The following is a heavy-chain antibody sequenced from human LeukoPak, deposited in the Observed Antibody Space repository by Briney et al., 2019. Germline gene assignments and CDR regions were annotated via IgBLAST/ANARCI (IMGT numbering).Heavy chain of an antibody. CDR3: ARDGFCGGNCYSGTLDH. Sequence: GGSLRLSCAASGFTFSSYGMSWVRQAPGKGLEWVSVISGNGGSTYYADSVKGRFTISRDNSKNTVYLQMNSLRAEDAAVYYCARDGFCGGNCYSGTLDHWGQGTPVTVSS. CDR1: GFTFSSYG. V-gene: IGHV3-23*01. D-gene: IGHD2-21*01. CDR2: ISGNGGST. J-gene: IGHJ4*02.